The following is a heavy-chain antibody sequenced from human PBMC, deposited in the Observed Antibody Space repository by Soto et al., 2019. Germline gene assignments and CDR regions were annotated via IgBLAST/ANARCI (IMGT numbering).Heavy chain of an antibody. J-gene: IGHJ5*02. D-gene: IGHD3-10*01. CDR2: IYHSGST. V-gene: IGHV4-4*02. CDR1: GGSISSSNW. Sequence: SETLSLTCAVSGGSISSSNWWSWVRQPPGKGLEWIGEIYHSGSTNYNPSLKSRVTISVDKSKNQFSLKLSSVTAADTAVYYCARVSSYGSGSYYTNWFDPXGQGTLVT. CDR3: ARVSSYGSGSYYTNWFDP.